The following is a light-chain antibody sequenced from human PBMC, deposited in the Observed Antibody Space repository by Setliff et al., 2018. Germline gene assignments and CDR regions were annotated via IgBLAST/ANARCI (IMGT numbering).Light chain of an antibody. CDR3: SSYTGSNNLGV. Sequence: QSVLTQPPSASGSPGQSVTISCTGTSSDVGGYNYVSWYQQHPGEAPKLMIYEVTKRPSGVPDRFSGSKSGNTASLTVSGLQVEDEADYYCSSYTGSNNLGVFGTGTKVTVL. CDR2: EVT. J-gene: IGLJ1*01. V-gene: IGLV2-8*01. CDR1: SSDVGGYNY.